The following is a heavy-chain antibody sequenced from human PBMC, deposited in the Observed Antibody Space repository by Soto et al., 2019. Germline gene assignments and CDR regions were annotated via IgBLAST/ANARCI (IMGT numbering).Heavy chain of an antibody. J-gene: IGHJ6*02. D-gene: IGHD1-26*01. CDR3: ARGGATYNYYYYGMGV. V-gene: IGHV3-7*04. CDR1: GFTFSSFW. CDR2: IKQGGSEK. Sequence: GGSLRLSCAASGFTFSSFWMNWVRQAPGKGLEWVANIKQGGSEKYYVDAVKGRFTISRDNAKNSLYLQMSSLRAEDTAVYYCARGGATYNYYYYGMGVWGQGTTVTVSS.